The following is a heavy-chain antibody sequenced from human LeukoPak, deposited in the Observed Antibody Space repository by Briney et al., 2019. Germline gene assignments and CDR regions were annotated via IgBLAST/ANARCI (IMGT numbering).Heavy chain of an antibody. CDR3: ARGPSGYHNT. CDR2: ISYDGSNK. J-gene: IGHJ4*02. CDR1: GFTFSSYA. Sequence: GGSLRLSCAASGFTFSSYAMHWVRQAPGKGLEWVAVISYDGSNKYYADSVKGRFTISRDNSKNTLYLQRNSLRAEDTAVYYCARGPSGYHNTGGQGTLVTVSS. V-gene: IGHV3-30*14. D-gene: IGHD5-12*01.